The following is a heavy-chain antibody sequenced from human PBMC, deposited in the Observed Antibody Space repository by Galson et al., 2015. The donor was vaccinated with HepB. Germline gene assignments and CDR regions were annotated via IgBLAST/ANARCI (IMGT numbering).Heavy chain of an antibody. J-gene: IGHJ4*02. CDR3: AKASSGSYYSPKRYFDY. V-gene: IGHV3-9*01. D-gene: IGHD1-26*01. CDR2: ISWNSGSI. Sequence: SLRLSCAASGFTFDDYAMHWVRQAPGKGLEWVSGISWNSGSIGYADSVKGRFTISRDNAKNSLYLQMNSLRPEDTALYYCAKASSGSYYSPKRYFDYWGQGTQVTVSS. CDR1: GFTFDDYA.